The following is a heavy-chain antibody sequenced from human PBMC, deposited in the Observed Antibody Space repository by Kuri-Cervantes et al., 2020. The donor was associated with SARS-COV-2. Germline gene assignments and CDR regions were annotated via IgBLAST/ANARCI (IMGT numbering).Heavy chain of an antibody. CDR3: ARGGSYYQVFDY. CDR2: ISSSGSTI. CDR1: GFTFSDYY. D-gene: IGHD1-26*01. J-gene: IGHJ4*02. V-gene: IGHV3-11*04. Sequence: GESLKISCAASGFTFSDYYMSWIRQAPGKGLEWVSYISSSGSTIYYADSVKGRFTISRDNAKNSLYLQMNSLRAEDTAVYYCARGGSYYQVFDYWGQGTLVTVSS.